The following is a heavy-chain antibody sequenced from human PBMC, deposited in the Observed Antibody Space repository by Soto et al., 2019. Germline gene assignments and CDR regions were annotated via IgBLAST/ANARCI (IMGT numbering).Heavy chain of an antibody. CDR3: ARVYDSSGYFPNYYFDY. J-gene: IGHJ4*02. D-gene: IGHD3-22*01. Sequence: PGGSLRLSCAAYGFTFSSYWMSWVRQAPGKGLEWVANIKQDGSEEYYVDSVKGRFTISRDNAKNSLYLQMNSLRAEDTAVYYCARVYDSSGYFPNYYFDYWGQGTLVTVSS. CDR1: GFTFSSYW. CDR2: IKQDGSEE. V-gene: IGHV3-7*05.